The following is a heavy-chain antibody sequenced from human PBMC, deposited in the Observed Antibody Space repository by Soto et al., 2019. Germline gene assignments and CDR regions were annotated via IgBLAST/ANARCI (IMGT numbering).Heavy chain of an antibody. V-gene: IGHV1-2*04. J-gene: IGHJ5*02. D-gene: IGHD2-2*01. CDR1: GYTFTGYY. CDR2: INPNSGGT. CDR3: GRGVYCSSTSCYGDWFDP. Sequence: ASVKVSCKASGYTFTGYYMHWVRQAPGQGLEWMGWINPNSGGTNYAQKFQGWVTMTRDTSISTAYMELSRLRSDDTAVYYCGRGVYCSSTSCYGDWFDPWGQGTLVTVSS.